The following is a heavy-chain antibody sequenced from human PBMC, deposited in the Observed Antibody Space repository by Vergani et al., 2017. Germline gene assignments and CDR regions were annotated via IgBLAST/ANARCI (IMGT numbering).Heavy chain of an antibody. CDR2: MNPNSGNT. CDR1: GYTFTSYD. D-gene: IGHD5-18*01. CDR3: TAASGYSYTTNAFDG. Sequence: QVQLVQSGAEVKKPGASVKVSCKASGYTFTSYDINWVRQATGQGLEWMGWMNPNSGNTGYAQKFQGRVTMTRNTSISTAYMELSSLRSEDTAVYFCTAASGYSYTTNAFDGGGQGTMVTVSS. J-gene: IGHJ3*01. V-gene: IGHV1-8*01.